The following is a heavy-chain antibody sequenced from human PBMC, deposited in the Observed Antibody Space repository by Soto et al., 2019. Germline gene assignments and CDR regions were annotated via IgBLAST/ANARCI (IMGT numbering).Heavy chain of an antibody. J-gene: IGHJ3*02. CDR3: AREGGVVPAATGDAFDI. V-gene: IGHV4-34*01. CDR2: INHSGST. CDR1: GGSFSGYY. D-gene: IGHD2-2*01. Sequence: SETLSLTCAVYGGSFSGYYWSWIRQPPGKGLVWFGEINHSGSTNYNPSLKSRVTISVDTSKNQFSLKLSSVTAADTALYYCAREGGVVPAATGDAFDIWGQGTMVTVSS.